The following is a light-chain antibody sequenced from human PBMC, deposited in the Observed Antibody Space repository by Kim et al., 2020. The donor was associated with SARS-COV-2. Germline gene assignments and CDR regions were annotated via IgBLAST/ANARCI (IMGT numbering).Light chain of an antibody. CDR3: MQGKNIPPWT. Sequence: VVMTQTPLSLYVAPGQPASISCKSSQSLLHNNGRTYLYWYLHKAGQSPQPLIYDVSSRFSGVPDRFSGSGSGTDFTLKISRVEAGDVVVYFSMQGKNIPPWTFGQGTKVDIK. J-gene: IGKJ1*01. CDR2: DVS. CDR1: QSLLHNNGRTY. V-gene: IGKV2-29*02.